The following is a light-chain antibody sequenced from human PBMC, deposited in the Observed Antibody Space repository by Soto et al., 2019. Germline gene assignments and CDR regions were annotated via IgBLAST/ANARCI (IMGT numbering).Light chain of an antibody. Sequence: EIVMTQSPATLSVSPGDTVTLSCRASQSVSSNLAWYQQKPGQAPRLLIYGTYTRATGIPARFSGSGSGTEFTLTISRLQSEDLAVYYCQQYDNWPPFTFGPGTQVDLK. J-gene: IGKJ3*01. CDR2: GTY. V-gene: IGKV3D-15*01. CDR3: QQYDNWPPFT. CDR1: QSVSSN.